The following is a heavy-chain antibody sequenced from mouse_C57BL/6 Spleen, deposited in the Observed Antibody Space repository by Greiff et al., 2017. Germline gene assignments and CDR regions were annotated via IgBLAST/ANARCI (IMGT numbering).Heavy chain of an antibody. V-gene: IGHV1-76*01. Sequence: QVQLKESGAELVRPGASVKLSCKASGYTFTDYYINWVKQRPGQGLEWIARIYPGSGNTYYNEKFKGKATLTAEKSSSTAYMQLSSLTSEDSAVYFCARGEGNYDAMDYWGQGTSVTVSS. J-gene: IGHJ4*01. CDR3: ARGEGNYDAMDY. CDR2: IYPGSGNT. CDR1: GYTFTDYY. D-gene: IGHD2-1*01.